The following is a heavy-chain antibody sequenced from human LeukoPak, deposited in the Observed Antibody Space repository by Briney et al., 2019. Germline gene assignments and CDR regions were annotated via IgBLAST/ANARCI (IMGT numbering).Heavy chain of an antibody. CDR2: ISGSAGST. CDR1: GFTFSSYA. J-gene: IGHJ4*02. V-gene: IGHV3-23*01. D-gene: IGHD4-17*01. Sequence: GGSLRLSCAASGFTFSSYAMSWVRQTPGKGLEWVSAISGSAGSTYYADSVKGRFTISRDNSKNTLYLQMNSLRAEDTAVYYCAKLAYGDPEYFDYWGQGTLVTVSS. CDR3: AKLAYGDPEYFDY.